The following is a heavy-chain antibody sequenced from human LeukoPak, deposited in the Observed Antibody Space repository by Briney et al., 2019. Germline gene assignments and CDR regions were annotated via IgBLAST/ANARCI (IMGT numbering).Heavy chain of an antibody. CDR1: GFTFTDHF. V-gene: IGHV3-72*01. J-gene: IGHJ4*02. CDR2: SRNKDNSFST. CDR3: TKGSGYDGGSYDS. Sequence: GGSLRLSCAASGFTFTDHFMDWVRQAPGKGLEWVGHSRNKDNSFSTEYAASVKGRFMISRDGLKNSLYLQMDSLKTEDTAVYYCTKGSGYDGGSYDSWGQGTLVTVSS. D-gene: IGHD5-12*01.